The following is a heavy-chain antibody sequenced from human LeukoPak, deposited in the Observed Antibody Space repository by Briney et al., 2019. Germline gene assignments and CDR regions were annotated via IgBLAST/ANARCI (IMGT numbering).Heavy chain of an antibody. J-gene: IGHJ4*02. CDR1: GFIFDDYA. CDR3: AKGYGGQPGEYYFDY. D-gene: IGHD4-23*01. V-gene: IGHV3-43D*04. Sequence: GGSLRLSCAASGFIFDDYAMHWVRQAPGKGLEWVSLISWDGGITYYADSVKGRFTISRDNSKNSLYLQMNSLRAEDTALYYCAKGYGGQPGEYYFDYWGQGTLVTVSS. CDR2: ISWDGGIT.